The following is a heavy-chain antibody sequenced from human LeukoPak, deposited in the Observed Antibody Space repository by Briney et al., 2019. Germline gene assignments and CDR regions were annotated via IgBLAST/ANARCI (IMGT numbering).Heavy chain of an antibody. CDR1: GYTFTSYY. CDR3: AREQPAAMWRGGFDY. J-gene: IGHJ4*02. CDR2: INPSGGST. Sequence: GASVKVSCKASGYTFTSYYMHWVRQAPGQGLEWMGIINPSGGSTSYAQKFQGRVTMTRDTSTSTVYMELSSLRSEDTAVYYCAREQPAAMWRGGFDYWGQGTLVTVSS. D-gene: IGHD2-2*01. V-gene: IGHV1-46*01.